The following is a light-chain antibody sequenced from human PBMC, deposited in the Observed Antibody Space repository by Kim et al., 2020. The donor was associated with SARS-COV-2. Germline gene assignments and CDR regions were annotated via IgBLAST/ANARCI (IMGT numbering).Light chain of an antibody. CDR1: NSNVGDLG. Sequence: QTVTLTWTGSNSNVGDLGAAWLQQHQDRPPKLLADRDDNRASGISERFFASRSGNTASLTITGLQPEDEADYYCSAWDSSRTAWVFGGGTQLTVL. J-gene: IGLJ2*01. V-gene: IGLV10-54*04. CDR2: RDD. CDR3: SAWDSSRTAWV.